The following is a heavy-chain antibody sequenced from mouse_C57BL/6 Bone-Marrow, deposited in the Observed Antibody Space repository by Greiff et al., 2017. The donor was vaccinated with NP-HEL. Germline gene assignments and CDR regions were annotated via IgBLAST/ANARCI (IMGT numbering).Heavy chain of an antibody. CDR3: ARYTPVVGGYYFDY. J-gene: IGHJ2*01. CDR2: IHPNSGST. Sequence: QVQLQKPRAELVKPGASVKLSCKASGYTFTSYWMHWVKQRPGQGLEWIGMIHPNSGSTNYNEKFKSKATLTVDKSSSTAYMQLSSLTSEDSAVYYCARYTPVVGGYYFDYWGQGTTLTVSS. D-gene: IGHD1-1*01. V-gene: IGHV1-64*01. CDR1: GYTFTSYW.